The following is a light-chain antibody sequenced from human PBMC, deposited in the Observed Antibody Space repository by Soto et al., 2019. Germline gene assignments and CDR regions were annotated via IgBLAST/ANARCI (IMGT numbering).Light chain of an antibody. CDR3: QQSFSTPRT. Sequence: DIQMTQSPSSLSASIGDRVTITCRASQTISDFLNWYQHKPGKAPKLLIYAASSLHGGGPSRFSGSGSGTNFTLTIGLQPEDFATYFCQQSFSTPRTFGQGTKVEIK. J-gene: IGKJ1*01. CDR1: QTISDF. V-gene: IGKV1-39*01. CDR2: AAS.